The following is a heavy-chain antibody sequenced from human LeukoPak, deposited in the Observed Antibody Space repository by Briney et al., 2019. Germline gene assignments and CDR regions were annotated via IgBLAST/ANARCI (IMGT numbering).Heavy chain of an antibody. Sequence: ASVKVSCKASGYTFTGYYMHWVRQAPGQGLEWMGWISPNSGGTNYAQKFQGRVTMTRDTSISTAYMELSRLRSDDTAVYYCARDRYCSGGSCYDYWGQGTLVTVSS. D-gene: IGHD2-15*01. V-gene: IGHV1-2*02. J-gene: IGHJ4*02. CDR1: GYTFTGYY. CDR2: ISPNSGGT. CDR3: ARDRYCSGGSCYDY.